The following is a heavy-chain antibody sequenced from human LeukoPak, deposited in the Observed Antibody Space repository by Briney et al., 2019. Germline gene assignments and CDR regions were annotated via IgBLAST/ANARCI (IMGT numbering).Heavy chain of an antibody. D-gene: IGHD2-2*01. J-gene: IGHJ4*02. CDR1: GGSISSYY. V-gene: IGHV4-4*07. Sequence: SETLSLTCTVSGGSISSYYWSWIRQPAGKGLEWIGRIYTSGSTNYNPPLKSRVTMSVDTSKNQFSLKLSSVTAADTAVYYCARDRGPDQYYQIDYWGQGTLVTVSS. CDR3: ARDRGPDQYYQIDY. CDR2: IYTSGST.